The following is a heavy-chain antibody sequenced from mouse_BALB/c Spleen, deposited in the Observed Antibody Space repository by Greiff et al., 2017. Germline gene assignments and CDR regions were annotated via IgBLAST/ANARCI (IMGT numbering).Heavy chain of an antibody. D-gene: IGHD2-4*01. Sequence: VQVVESGPGLVQPSQSLSITCTVSGFSLTSYGVHWVRQSPGKGLEWLGVIWSGGSTDYNAAFISRLSISKDNSKSQVFFKMNSLQANDTAIYYCARNPRLRRGAMDYWGQGTSVTVSS. CDR2: IWSGGST. V-gene: IGHV2-2*02. CDR1: GFSLTSYG. J-gene: IGHJ4*01. CDR3: ARNPRLRRGAMDY.